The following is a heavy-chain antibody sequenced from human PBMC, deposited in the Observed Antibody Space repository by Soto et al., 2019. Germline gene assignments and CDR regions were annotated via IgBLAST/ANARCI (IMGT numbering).Heavy chain of an antibody. J-gene: IGHJ4*02. D-gene: IGHD3-10*01. V-gene: IGHV1-69*02. CDR3: AASYGSGYRAFDY. CDR1: GDTFSFYT. CDR2: INPIVSMS. Sequence: QVQLVQSGTEVKKPVSSVKVSCKASGDTFSFYTINWVRQAPGLGLEWVGRINPIVSMSNYAQKFQGRVSMTADKSTSTAYMELRSLRSDDTAMYFCAASYGSGYRAFDYWGQGALVIVSS.